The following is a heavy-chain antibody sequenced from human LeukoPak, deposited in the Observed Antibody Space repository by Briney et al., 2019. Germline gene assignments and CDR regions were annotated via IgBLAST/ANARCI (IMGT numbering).Heavy chain of an antibody. CDR3: ARGRGIAAAGPPFDY. J-gene: IGHJ4*02. Sequence: KPSETLSLTCAVYDGSISGYYWSWIRQPPGKGLEWTGEINHSGSTNYNPSLKSRVTISVDTSKNQFSLKLSSVTAADTAVYYCARGRGIAAAGPPFDYWGQGTLVTVSS. CDR2: INHSGST. D-gene: IGHD6-13*01. CDR1: DGSISGYY. V-gene: IGHV4-34*01.